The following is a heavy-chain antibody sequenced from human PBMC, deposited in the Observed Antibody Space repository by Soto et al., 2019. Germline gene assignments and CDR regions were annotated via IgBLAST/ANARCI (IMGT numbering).Heavy chain of an antibody. V-gene: IGHV1-8*01. CDR2: MNPNSGNA. CDR3: ATLTIFEGWDV. Sequence: ASVKVSCKASGYTFTSYDINWVRQATGQGLEWMGWMNPNSGNAGYAQKFQGRVTMTRNASISTAYMELSSLRSEDTAVYYCATLTIFEGWDVWGQGTTVTVSS. J-gene: IGHJ6*02. D-gene: IGHD3-3*01. CDR1: GYTFTSYD.